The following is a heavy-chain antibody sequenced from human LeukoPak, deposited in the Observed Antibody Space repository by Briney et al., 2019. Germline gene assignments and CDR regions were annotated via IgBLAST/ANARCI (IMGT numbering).Heavy chain of an antibody. CDR1: GFIFSLYN. J-gene: IGHJ6*02. D-gene: IGHD2-2*01. Sequence: GGSLRLSCEASGFIFSLYNMNWVRQAPGKGLEWVSSISSSSSYIYYADSVKGRFTISRDNAKNSLYLQMNSLRAEDTAVYYCARIALCSSTSCYSYGMDVWGQGTTVTVSS. CDR2: ISSSSSYI. CDR3: ARIALCSSTSCYSYGMDV. V-gene: IGHV3-21*01.